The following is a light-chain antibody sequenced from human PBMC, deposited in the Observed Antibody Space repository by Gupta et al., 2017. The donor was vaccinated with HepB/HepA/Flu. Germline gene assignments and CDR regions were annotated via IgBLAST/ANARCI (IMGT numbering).Light chain of an antibody. V-gene: IGKV4-1*01. CDR1: QSVLNRSNKKNY. J-gene: IGKJ1*01. CDR2: WAS. CDR3: QQYDSFAPWT. Sequence: IVMTQSPDSLAVSLGERATINCKSSQSVLNRSNKKNYLAWYQQRLGQPPKLLIYWASARESGVPDRFSGSGYGTDFTLTISSRQAEDVAVYYCQQYDSFAPWTFGQGTKVEIK.